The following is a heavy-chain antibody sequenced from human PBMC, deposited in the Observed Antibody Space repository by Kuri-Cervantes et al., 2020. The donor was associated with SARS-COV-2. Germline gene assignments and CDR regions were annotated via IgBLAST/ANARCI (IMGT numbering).Heavy chain of an antibody. V-gene: IGHV1-46*01. D-gene: IGHD4-17*01. CDR1: GYTFTSYY. Sequence: ASVKVSCKASGYTFTSYYMHWVRQAPGQGLEWMGIISPSGGSTSYAQKFQGRVTMTRDTSTSTVYMELSSLRSEDTAVYYCARSPSNGDYDGWFDYWGQGTLVTVSS. CDR2: ISPSGGST. CDR3: ARSPSNGDYDGWFDY. J-gene: IGHJ4*02.